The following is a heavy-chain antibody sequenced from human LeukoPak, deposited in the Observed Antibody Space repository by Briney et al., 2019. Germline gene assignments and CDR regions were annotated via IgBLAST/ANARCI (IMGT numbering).Heavy chain of an antibody. D-gene: IGHD4-17*01. CDR3: ARDLGDYVLYYFDY. CDR1: GFTFSSYS. V-gene: IGHV3-48*01. CDR2: ISSSSSTI. Sequence: GGSLRLPCAASGFTFSSYSMNWVRQAPGKGLEWVSYISSSSSTIYYADSVKGRFTISRDNAKNSLYLQMNSLRAEDTAVYYCARDLGDYVLYYFDYWGQGTLVTVSS. J-gene: IGHJ4*02.